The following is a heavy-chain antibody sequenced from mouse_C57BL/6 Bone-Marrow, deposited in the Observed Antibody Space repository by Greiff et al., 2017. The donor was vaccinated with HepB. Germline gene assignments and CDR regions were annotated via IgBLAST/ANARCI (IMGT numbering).Heavy chain of an antibody. V-gene: IGHV1-74*01. CDR1: GYTFTSYW. D-gene: IGHD1-1*01. CDR3: ATVYGSRGYWYFDV. CDR2: IHPSDSDT. Sequence: QVQLQQPGAELVKPGASVKVSCKASGYTFTSYWMHWVKQRPGQGLEWIGRIHPSDSDTNYNQKFKGKATLTVDKSSSTAYMQLSSLTSEDSAVYYCATVYGSRGYWYFDVWGTGTTVTVSS. J-gene: IGHJ1*03.